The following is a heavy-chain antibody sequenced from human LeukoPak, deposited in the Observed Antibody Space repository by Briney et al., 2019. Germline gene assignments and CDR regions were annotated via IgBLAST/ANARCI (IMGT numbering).Heavy chain of an antibody. D-gene: IGHD1-14*01. CDR3: ARLNGRAARAFDI. V-gene: IGHV3-21*01. CDR1: GFTFRSSS. J-gene: IGHJ3*02. CDR2: ISSSGTYM. Sequence: GGSLRLSCTASGFTFRSSSFNWVRQVPGKGLEWVSSISSSGTYMHYADSVEGRFTISRDNAKKSLFLQMDSLRAEDTAVYFCARLNGRAARAFDIWGQGTMVTVSS.